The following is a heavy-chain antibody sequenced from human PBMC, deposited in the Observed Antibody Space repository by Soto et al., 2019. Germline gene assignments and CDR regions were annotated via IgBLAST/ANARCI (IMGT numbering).Heavy chain of an antibody. CDR1: GYTFTSYY. D-gene: IGHD2-2*01. CDR3: ARECSSTSCGYYYYTDV. CDR2: INPSGGST. V-gene: IGHV1-46*03. J-gene: IGHJ6*03. Sequence: ASVKVSCKASGYTFTSYYMHWVRQAPGQGLEWMGIINPSGGSTSYAQKFQGRVTMTRDTSTSTVYMELSSLRSEDTAVYYCARECSSTSCGYYYYTDVWGKGTTVTVSS.